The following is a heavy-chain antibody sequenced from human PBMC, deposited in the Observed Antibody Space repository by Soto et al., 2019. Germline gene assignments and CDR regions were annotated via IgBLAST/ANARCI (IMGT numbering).Heavy chain of an antibody. V-gene: IGHV1-8*01. CDR3: ARMATYGTLNWFDP. D-gene: IGHD1-1*01. CDR1: GYAFGDYD. CDR2: MNPNSANT. Sequence: QVQLVQSGAEVQRPGASVKVSCRASGYAFGDYDISWVRQAPGQGLEWMGWMNPNSANTGYAQKFQGRVSMTRDMSISTAYMELSRLRPEDTAIYYCARMATYGTLNWFDPWGQGAPVTVSS. J-gene: IGHJ5*02.